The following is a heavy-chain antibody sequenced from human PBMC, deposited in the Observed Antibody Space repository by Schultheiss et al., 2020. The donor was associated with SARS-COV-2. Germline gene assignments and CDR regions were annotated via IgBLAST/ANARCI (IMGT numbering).Heavy chain of an antibody. CDR3: ARGAWGDYGDY. J-gene: IGHJ4*02. CDR1: GFIFRSFA. Sequence: GGSLRLSCAASGFIFRSFAMHWVRQAPGKGLEWVAVISYDGSNKYYADSVKGRFTISRDNSKNTLYLQMNSLRAEDTAVYYCARGAWGDYGDYWGQGTLVTVSS. CDR2: ISYDGSNK. D-gene: IGHD4-17*01. V-gene: IGHV3-30*04.